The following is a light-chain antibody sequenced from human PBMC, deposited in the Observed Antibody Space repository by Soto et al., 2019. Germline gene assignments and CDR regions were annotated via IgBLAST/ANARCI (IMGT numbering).Light chain of an antibody. CDR2: ETD. J-gene: IGLJ1*01. CDR3: EAWDETLDGLYV. Sequence: QSGLTQPPSVSGTPVQRVTMSCSGSSSNVAINPVNWYQHLPGAAPRLLIYETDRRSSGVPDRFSASKSGTSASLAISGLTSEDEADYYCEAWDETLDGLYVFGTGTKVNVL. CDR1: SSNVAINP. V-gene: IGLV1-44*01.